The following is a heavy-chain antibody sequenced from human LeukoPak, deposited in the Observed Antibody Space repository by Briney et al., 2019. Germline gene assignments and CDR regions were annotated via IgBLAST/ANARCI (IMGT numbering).Heavy chain of an antibody. D-gene: IGHD3-10*01. V-gene: IGHV4-34*01. CDR3: ARTQSVWFGELGGDWFDP. CDR1: GGSFSGYY. CDR2: INHSGST. Sequence: SETLSLTCAVYGGSFSGYYWSWIRQPPGKGLEWIGEINHSGSTNYNPSLKSRVTISVDTSKNQFSLKLSSVTAADTAVYYCARTQSVWFGELGGDWFDPWGQGTLVTVSS. J-gene: IGHJ5*02.